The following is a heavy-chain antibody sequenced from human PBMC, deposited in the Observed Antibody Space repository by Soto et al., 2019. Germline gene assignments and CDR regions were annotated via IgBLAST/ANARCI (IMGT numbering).Heavy chain of an antibody. Sequence: GGSLRLSCAASGFTFSSYAMSWVRQAPGKGLEWVSAISGSGGSTYYADSVKGRFTISRDNSKNTLYLQMNSLRAEDTAVYYCAKAPIQLWLRGRPFDYWGQGTLVTVS. CDR3: AKAPIQLWLRGRPFDY. J-gene: IGHJ4*02. CDR1: GFTFSSYA. V-gene: IGHV3-23*01. D-gene: IGHD5-18*01. CDR2: ISGSGGST.